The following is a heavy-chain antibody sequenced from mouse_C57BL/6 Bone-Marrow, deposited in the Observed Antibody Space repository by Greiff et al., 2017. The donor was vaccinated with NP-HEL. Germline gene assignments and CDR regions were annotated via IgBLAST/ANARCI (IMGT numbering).Heavy chain of an antibody. CDR1: GFTFSNYW. CDR3: PNLPGSY. J-gene: IGHJ3*01. CDR2: IRLKSDNYAT. V-gene: IGHV6-3*01. Sequence: EVKVEESGGGLVQPGGSMKLSCVASGFTFSNYWMNWVRQSPEKGLEWGAQIRLKSDNYATHYAESVKGRFTISRDDSKSSVYLQMNNLRAEDTGIYYCPNLPGSYWGQGTLVTVSA.